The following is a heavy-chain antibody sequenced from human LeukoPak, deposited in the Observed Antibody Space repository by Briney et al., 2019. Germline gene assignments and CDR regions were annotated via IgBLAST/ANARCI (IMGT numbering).Heavy chain of an antibody. D-gene: IGHD6-19*01. J-gene: IGHJ4*02. Sequence: PSETLSLTCAVSGASISGSGYYLGWIRQRPGKGLEWIGNIYYTGSTYYNASLQSRVTISIDMSKNQFSLRLSSVTAADTAMYYCVKSGGYGLIDYWGQGTLVTVSS. CDR3: VKSGGYGLIDY. CDR1: GASISGSGYY. CDR2: IYYTGST. V-gene: IGHV4-39*01.